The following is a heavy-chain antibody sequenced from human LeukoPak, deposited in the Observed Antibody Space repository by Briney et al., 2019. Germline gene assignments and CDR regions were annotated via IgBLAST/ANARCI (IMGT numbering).Heavy chain of an antibody. CDR3: ARGFSQRFYSPRYYFDY. Sequence: ASVKVSCKASGYTFTSYYMHWVRQAPGQGLEWMGIINPSGGGTSYAQKFQGRVTMTRDTSTSTVYMELSSLRSEDTAVYYCARGFSQRFYSPRYYFDYWGQGTLVTVSS. CDR1: GYTFTSYY. CDR2: INPSGGGT. J-gene: IGHJ4*02. V-gene: IGHV1-46*01. D-gene: IGHD3-3*01.